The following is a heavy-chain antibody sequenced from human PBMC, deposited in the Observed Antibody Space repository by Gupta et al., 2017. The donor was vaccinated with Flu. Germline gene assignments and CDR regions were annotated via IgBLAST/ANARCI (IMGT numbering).Heavy chain of an antibody. J-gene: IGHJ2*01. Sequence: EVQLVESGGSLVQPGGSLRLSCAASGFAFGTYEMAWVRQAPGKGLEWLSFITYDSTIIYYTDSVKGRFSISRDNARNSLFLQMNSLGPEDAAVYYCARGAGYNPNWHFDLWGRGTLVKVSS. V-gene: IGHV3-48*03. CDR1: GFAFGTYE. D-gene: IGHD5-24*01. CDR3: ARGAGYNPNWHFDL. CDR2: ITYDSTII.